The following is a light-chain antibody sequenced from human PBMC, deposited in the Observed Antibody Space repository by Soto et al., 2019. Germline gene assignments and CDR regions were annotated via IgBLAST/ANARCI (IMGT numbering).Light chain of an antibody. V-gene: IGKV3-15*01. Sequence: EIVMTQSPATLSVSPGERVTLSCGASQSISGDLAWYQQKPGQAPRLVIYGASTRATGVPARFSGSGSATEFTLTLSSLQSEDFAVYYCQQYDSWPHTFGLGTSLEIK. CDR3: QQYDSWPHT. CDR2: GAS. J-gene: IGKJ2*01. CDR1: QSISGD.